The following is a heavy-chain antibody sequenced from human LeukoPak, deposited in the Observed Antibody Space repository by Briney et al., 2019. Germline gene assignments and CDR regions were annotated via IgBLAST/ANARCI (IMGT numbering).Heavy chain of an antibody. CDR1: GFTVSSNY. CDR2: IYSGGST. V-gene: IGHV3-66*02. J-gene: IGHJ6*03. Sequence: GGSLRLSCAASGFTVSSNYMSWVRRAPGKGLEWVSVIYSGGSTYYADSVKGRFTISRDNSKNTLYLQMNSLRAEDTAVYYCARVTFYYYYMDVWGKGTTVTVSS. CDR3: ARVTFYYYYMDV.